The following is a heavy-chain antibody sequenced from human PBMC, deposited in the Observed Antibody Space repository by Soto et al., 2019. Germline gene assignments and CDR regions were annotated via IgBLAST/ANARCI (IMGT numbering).Heavy chain of an antibody. CDR1: GFTFSTYW. CDR2: IKTDGSRT. D-gene: IGHD2-15*01. J-gene: IGHJ4*02. V-gene: IGHV3-74*01. CDR3: VRSFRCVRGDECYSPFDF. Sequence: EVQLVESGGGVVQPGGSLRLSCAASGFTFSTYWMDWVRQVPGKGPVWVSRIKTDGSRTTYVDSVKGRFTISRDNAQNTVHLKMNNLRAEDTGVYFCVRSFRCVRGDECYSPFDFWGQGTLVTISS.